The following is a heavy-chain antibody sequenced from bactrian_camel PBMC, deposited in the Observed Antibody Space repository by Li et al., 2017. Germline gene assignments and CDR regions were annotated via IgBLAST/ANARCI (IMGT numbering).Heavy chain of an antibody. Sequence: HVQLVESGGGLVQAGGSLRLSCTASGLTFDDYRMGWFRQAPGKEREGVSCISWSGASTYYADSVKGRFTISRDNAKNTLYLQMNSLKSEDTALYYCATAGPGLFGYWGQGTQVTVS. J-gene: IGHJ6*01. CDR3: ATAGPGLFGY. D-gene: IGHD6*01. CDR2: ISWSGAST. V-gene: IGHV3S60*01. CDR1: GLTFDDYR.